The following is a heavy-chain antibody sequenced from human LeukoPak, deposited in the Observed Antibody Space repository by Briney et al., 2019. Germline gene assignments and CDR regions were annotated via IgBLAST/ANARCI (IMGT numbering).Heavy chain of an antibody. Sequence: GGSLRLSXAASGFTLSGYWMHWVRQAPGEGLVWVSRMNSDGTITTYADSVRGRFTISRDNAKNTLYLQMSSLRAEDTAVYYCARYVVASACFDSWGQGTPVTVSS. CDR2: MNSDGTIT. V-gene: IGHV3-74*01. CDR3: ARYVVASACFDS. D-gene: IGHD2-21*01. CDR1: GFTLSGYW. J-gene: IGHJ4*02.